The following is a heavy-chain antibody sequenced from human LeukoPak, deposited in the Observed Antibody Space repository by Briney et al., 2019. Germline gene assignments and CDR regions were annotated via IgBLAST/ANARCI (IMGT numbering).Heavy chain of an antibody. Sequence: GGSLRLSCAASGFTFSSYAMSWVRQAPGKGLEWVSAISGSGDSTYYADSVKGRFTISRDNSKSTLYLQMNSLRAEDTAVYYCAKDEGVLWFGELTNWFDPWGQGTLVTVSS. V-gene: IGHV3-23*01. J-gene: IGHJ5*02. CDR1: GFTFSSYA. D-gene: IGHD3-10*01. CDR2: ISGSGDST. CDR3: AKDEGVLWFGELTNWFDP.